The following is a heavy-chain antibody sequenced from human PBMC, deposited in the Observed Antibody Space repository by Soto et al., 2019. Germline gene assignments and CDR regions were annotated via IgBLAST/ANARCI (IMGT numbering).Heavy chain of an antibody. V-gene: IGHV4-59*01. CDR3: AVFSSSIYYFDY. CDR1: GGSISSYY. CDR2: IYYSGST. D-gene: IGHD6-13*01. J-gene: IGHJ4*02. Sequence: SETLSLTCTVSGGSISSYYWSWIRQPPGKGLEWIGYIYYSGSTNYNPSLKSRVTISVDTSKNQFSLKLSSVTAADTAVYYCAVFSSSIYYFDYWGQGTLVTVSS.